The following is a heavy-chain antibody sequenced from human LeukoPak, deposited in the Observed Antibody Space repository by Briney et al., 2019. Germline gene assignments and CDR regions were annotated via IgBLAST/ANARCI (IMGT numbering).Heavy chain of an antibody. CDR2: ISGSGGST. D-gene: IGHD3-10*01. CDR1: GFTFSSYG. Sequence: GGTLRLSCAASGFTFSSYGMSWVRQAPGKGLEWVSAISGSGGSTYYADSEKGRFTIARDNSKNTLYLQMTSLRAEDTAVYYCAKDQLAAVRGEFDYWGQGTLVTVSS. CDR3: AKDQLAAVRGEFDY. V-gene: IGHV3-23*01. J-gene: IGHJ4*02.